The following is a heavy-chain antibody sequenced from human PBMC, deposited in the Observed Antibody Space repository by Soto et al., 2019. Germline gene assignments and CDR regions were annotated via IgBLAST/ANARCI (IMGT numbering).Heavy chain of an antibody. J-gene: IGHJ4*02. D-gene: IGHD5-12*01. CDR1: GFTFSSYG. Sequence: QVQLVESGGGVVQPGRSLRLSCVASGFTFSSYGMHWVRQDPGKGLDWVAVISYDGGDKYYADSVKGRFTVSRDNSKNMLYLEMNSLRAEDTAVYYCAKGEDGHGYNTHFDYWGQGTLVTVSS. V-gene: IGHV3-30*18. CDR3: AKGEDGHGYNTHFDY. CDR2: ISYDGGDK.